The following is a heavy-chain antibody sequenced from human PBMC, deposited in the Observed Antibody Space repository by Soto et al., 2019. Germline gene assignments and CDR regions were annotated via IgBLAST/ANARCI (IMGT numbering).Heavy chain of an antibody. CDR1: GFTFNNYA. J-gene: IGHJ4*02. CDR2: ISGSAGST. CDR3: AKAGGAAGTVDYFDY. V-gene: IGHV3-23*01. Sequence: GGSLRLSCAASGFTFNNYAINWARQSPGKGLEWVSVISGSAGSTYYADSVKGRFTITRDNSKNTLYLQMSSLRAEDTAVYYCAKAGGAAGTVDYFDYWGQGTLVTVSS. D-gene: IGHD6-13*01.